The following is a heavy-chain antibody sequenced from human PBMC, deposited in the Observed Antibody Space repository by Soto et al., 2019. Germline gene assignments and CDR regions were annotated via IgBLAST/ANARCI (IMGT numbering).Heavy chain of an antibody. Sequence: QVQLVQSGAEVKKPGASVKVSCKASGYTFTSYGISWVRQAPGQGLEWMGWISAYNGNTNYAQKLQGRVPMTTDTSTSTAYMELRSLRSDDTAVYYCARLCYYGSGSYPPDYYYYYMDVWGKGATVTVSS. V-gene: IGHV1-18*01. J-gene: IGHJ6*03. CDR2: ISAYNGNT. CDR1: GYTFTSYG. CDR3: ARLCYYGSGSYPPDYYYYYMDV. D-gene: IGHD3-10*01.